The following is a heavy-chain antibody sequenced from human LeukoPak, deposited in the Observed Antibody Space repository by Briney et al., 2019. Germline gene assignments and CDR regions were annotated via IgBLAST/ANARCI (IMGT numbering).Heavy chain of an antibody. V-gene: IGHV1-8*01. CDR2: MNPNSGDT. J-gene: IGHJ6*02. Sequence: ASVKVSCKGSGYTFTSYHINWVRQATGQGLEWMGWMNPNSGDTGYAQKFQGRLTMTRNTSISTDYMELSSLRSEDTAVYYCARFSCSSTDCYYHYYYGMDVWGQGTTVTVSS. CDR1: GYTFTSYH. CDR3: ARFSCSSTDCYYHYYYGMDV. D-gene: IGHD2-2*01.